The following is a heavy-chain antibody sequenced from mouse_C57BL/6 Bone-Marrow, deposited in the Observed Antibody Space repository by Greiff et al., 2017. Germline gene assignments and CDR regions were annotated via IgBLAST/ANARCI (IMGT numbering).Heavy chain of an antibody. Sequence: VMLQQSGAELARPGASVKMSCKASGYTFTSYTMHWVKQRPGQGLEWIGYINPSSGYTKYNQKFKDKATLTADKSSSTAYMQLSSLTSEDSAVYYCARGNYYGSSPFDYWGQGTTLTVSS. CDR1: GYTFTSYT. CDR2: INPSSGYT. J-gene: IGHJ2*01. V-gene: IGHV1-4*01. D-gene: IGHD1-1*01. CDR3: ARGNYYGSSPFDY.